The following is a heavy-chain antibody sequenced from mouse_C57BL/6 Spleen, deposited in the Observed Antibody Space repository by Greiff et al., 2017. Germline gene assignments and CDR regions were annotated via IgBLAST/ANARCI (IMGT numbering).Heavy chain of an antibody. CDR3: ARDRVGEDY. D-gene: IGHD1-1*02. Sequence: EVQVVESGPGLVKPSQSLSLTCSVTGYSITSGYYWNWIRQFPGNKLEWMGYISYDGSNNYNPSLKNRISITRDTSKNQFFLKLNSVTTEDTATYYCARDRVGEDYWGQGTLVTVSA. V-gene: IGHV3-6*01. CDR1: GYSITSGYY. CDR2: ISYDGSN. J-gene: IGHJ3*01.